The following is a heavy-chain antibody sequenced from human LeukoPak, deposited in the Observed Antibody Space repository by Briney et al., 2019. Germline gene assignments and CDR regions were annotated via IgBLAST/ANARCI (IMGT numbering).Heavy chain of an antibody. CDR1: GFTFTSSA. D-gene: IGHD2-2*01. V-gene: IGHV1-58*01. J-gene: IGHJ6*03. CDR2: IVVGSGNT. Sequence: GTSVKVSCKASGFTFTSSAVQWVRQARGQRLEWIGWIVVGSGNTNYAQKFQERVTITRDMSTSTAYMELSSLRSEDTAVYYCAAPSREVVPAATPGYYYYYMDVWGKGTTVTVSS. CDR3: AAPSREVVPAATPGYYYYYMDV.